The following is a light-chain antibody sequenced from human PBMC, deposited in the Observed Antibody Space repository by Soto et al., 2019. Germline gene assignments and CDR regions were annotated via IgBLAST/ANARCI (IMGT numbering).Light chain of an antibody. V-gene: IGKV1-39*01. CDR2: AAS. J-gene: IGKJ5*01. Sequence: DIQMTQSPSSLSASVGDRVPITCRASQSIGDNLNWYHQKPGTAPNLLIYAASSLQSGVPSRFSGSGSGTDFTLTISNLQPEDFATYYCQQSYSNPITFGQGTRLEIK. CDR3: QQSYSNPIT. CDR1: QSIGDN.